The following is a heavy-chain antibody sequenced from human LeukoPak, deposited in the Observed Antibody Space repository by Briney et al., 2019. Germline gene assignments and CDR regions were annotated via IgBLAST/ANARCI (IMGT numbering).Heavy chain of an antibody. J-gene: IGHJ4*02. CDR3: ARDRSIASDY. CDR2: INSDGSST. V-gene: IGHV3-74*01. D-gene: IGHD6-6*01. Sequence: GGSLRLSCEASGFTFSAYAMTWVRQAPGKGLVWVSRINSDGSSTSYADSVKGRFTISRDNAKNTLYLQMNSLRAEDTAVYYCARDRSIASDYWGQGTLVTVSS. CDR1: GFTFSAYA.